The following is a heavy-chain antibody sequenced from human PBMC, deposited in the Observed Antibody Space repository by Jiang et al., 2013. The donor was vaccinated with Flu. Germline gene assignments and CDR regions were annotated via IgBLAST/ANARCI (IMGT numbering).Heavy chain of an antibody. Sequence: TVSGGSFISENSYWGWIRQPPGKGLEWIGSIYYSGTTYYNPSLKSRVTISVDTSRKQFSLKMSSVTAADTAVYYCASQHWDHGVGSYYMSHWGQGTLVTVSS. V-gene: IGHV4-39*07. D-gene: IGHD3-10*01. CDR1: GGSFISENSY. J-gene: IGHJ4*02. CDR2: IYYSGTT. CDR3: ASQHWDHGVGSYYMSH.